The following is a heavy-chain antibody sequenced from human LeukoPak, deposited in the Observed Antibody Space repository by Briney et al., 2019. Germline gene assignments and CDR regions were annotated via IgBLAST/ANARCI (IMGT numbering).Heavy chain of an antibody. Sequence: GGSLRLSCAASGFTFSKYAMNWVRQAPGKGLEWVSGITGSGGRAHYADSVKGRFTISRDNSKNTLDLQMNSLRAEDTAIYYCAKEYTTGWLHFDFWGQGILVTVSS. V-gene: IGHV3-23*01. CDR2: ITGSGGRA. D-gene: IGHD6-19*01. J-gene: IGHJ4*02. CDR1: GFTFSKYA. CDR3: AKEYTTGWLHFDF.